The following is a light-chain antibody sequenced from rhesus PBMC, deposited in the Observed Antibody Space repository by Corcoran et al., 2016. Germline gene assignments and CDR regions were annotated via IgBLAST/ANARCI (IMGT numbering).Light chain of an antibody. CDR1: QSVSSY. CDR3: QQYSNWPLT. J-gene: IGKJ3*01. CDR2: GAS. V-gene: IGKV3S9*01. Sequence: EIVMTQSPATLSLSPGERATLSCRACQSVSSYVAWYQQKPEQAPRLLIDGASSRANGIPDRFSGRGAGTDFTLTISSLEPEECAIYYCQQYSNWPLTFGPGTKLDIK.